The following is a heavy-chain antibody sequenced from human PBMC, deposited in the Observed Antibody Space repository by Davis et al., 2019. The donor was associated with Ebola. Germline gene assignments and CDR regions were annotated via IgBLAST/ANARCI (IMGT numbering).Heavy chain of an antibody. J-gene: IGHJ4*02. V-gene: IGHV7-4-1*02. CDR3: ARDRFNWTPQPPQH. D-gene: IGHD1-20*01. CDR1: GYTFTSYA. CDR2: INTNTGNP. Sequence: ASVKVSCKASGYTFTSYAMNWVRQAPGQGLEWMGWINTNTGNPTYAQGFTGRFVFSLDTSVSTAYLQISSLKAEDTAVYYCARDRFNWTPQPPQHWGQGTLVTVSS.